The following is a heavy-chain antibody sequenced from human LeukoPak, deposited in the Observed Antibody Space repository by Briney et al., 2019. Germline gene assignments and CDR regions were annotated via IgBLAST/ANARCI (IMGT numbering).Heavy chain of an antibody. Sequence: SETLSLTCSVSGDSISCYYWNWIRQSPERGLEWIAYIYYSGTTNYNPSLQGRVTLSLDTSMNQFSLKLRSVAAADTAVYLCARFSSSTWVFDLWGQGTRVTVSS. CDR3: ARFSSSTWVFDL. J-gene: IGHJ5*02. D-gene: IGHD6-13*01. V-gene: IGHV4-59*08. CDR2: IYYSGTT. CDR1: GDSISCYY.